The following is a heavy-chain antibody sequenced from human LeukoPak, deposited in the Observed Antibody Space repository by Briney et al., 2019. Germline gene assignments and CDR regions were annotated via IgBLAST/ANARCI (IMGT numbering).Heavy chain of an antibody. Sequence: GGSLRLSCAASGFTFSSYSMTWVRQAPGKGLEWVSSISSSSSYIYYADSVKGRFTISRDNAKNSLYLQMNSLRAEDTAVYYCARGDYGDFGYFDYWGQGTLVTVSS. CDR3: ARGDYGDFGYFDY. J-gene: IGHJ4*02. V-gene: IGHV3-21*01. CDR1: GFTFSSYS. D-gene: IGHD4-17*01. CDR2: ISSSSSYI.